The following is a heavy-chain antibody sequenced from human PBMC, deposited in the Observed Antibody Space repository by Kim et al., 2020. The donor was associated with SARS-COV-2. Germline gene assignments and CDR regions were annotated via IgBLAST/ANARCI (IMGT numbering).Heavy chain of an antibody. V-gene: IGHV3-33*01. D-gene: IGHD6-19*01. J-gene: IGHJ4*02. CDR1: RFSFRNYG. CDR2: IWHDGSNK. CDR3: ASAGATGGWSSFFFDY. Sequence: GGSLRLSCAASRFSFRNYGMHWIRQAPGKGLEWVAVIWHDGSNKYYAESVKGRFTISRDNSKNTLFLQMNSLRAEDTAVYYCASAGATGGWSSFFFDYWGQGTLVTVSS.